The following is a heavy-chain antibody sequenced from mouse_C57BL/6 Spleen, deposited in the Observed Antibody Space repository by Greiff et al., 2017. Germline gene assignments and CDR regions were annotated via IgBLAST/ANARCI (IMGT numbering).Heavy chain of an antibody. CDR3: ARAKGIYDGYSNWYFDV. CDR2: FNPYNDDT. CDR1: GYTFTTYP. Sequence: VQLQQSGAELVKPGASVKMSCKASGYTFTTYPIEWMKQNHGKSLEWIGNFNPYNDDTKYNEKFKGKATLTVEKSSSTVYLELSRLTSDDSAVYYCARAKGIYDGYSNWYFDVWGTGTTVTVSS. D-gene: IGHD2-3*01. J-gene: IGHJ1*03. V-gene: IGHV1-47*01.